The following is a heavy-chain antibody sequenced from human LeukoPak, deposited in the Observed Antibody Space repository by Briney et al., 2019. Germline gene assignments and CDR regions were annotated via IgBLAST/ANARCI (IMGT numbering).Heavy chain of an antibody. CDR1: GYTFTSYD. CDR2: MNPNSGNT. CDR3: ARRTETGDYYYYYYMDV. J-gene: IGHJ6*03. V-gene: IGHV1-8*01. D-gene: IGHD7-27*01. Sequence: ASVKVSCKASGYTFTSYDINWVRQATGQGLEWMGWMNPNSGNTGYAQKSQGRVTMTRNTSISTAYMELSSLRSEDTAVYYCARRTETGDYYYYYYMDVWGKGTTVTVSS.